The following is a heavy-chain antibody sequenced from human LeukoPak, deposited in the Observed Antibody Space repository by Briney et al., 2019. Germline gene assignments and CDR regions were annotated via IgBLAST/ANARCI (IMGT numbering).Heavy chain of an antibody. D-gene: IGHD5-24*01. CDR3: ARDSDGERVSWFDP. Sequence: ASVKVSCKASGYTFTSYGISWVRQAPGQGLEWIGWISAYNGNTNYAQKLQGRVTMTTDTSTSTAYMELRSLRSDDTAVYYCARDSDGERVSWFDPWGQGTLVTVSS. CDR2: ISAYNGNT. CDR1: GYTFTSYG. V-gene: IGHV1-18*04. J-gene: IGHJ5*02.